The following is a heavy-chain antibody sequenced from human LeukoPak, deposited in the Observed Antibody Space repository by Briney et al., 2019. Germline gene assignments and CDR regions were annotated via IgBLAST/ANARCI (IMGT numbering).Heavy chain of an antibody. CDR3: ARPLYGDFAKYFQR. Sequence: GGSLRLSCAASGFTVSSNYMSWVRQAPGKGLEWVSVISDSGGNTYYADSVKGRFTISRDNAKNTLYLQMSSLRAEDTALYYCARPLYGDFAKYFQRWGQGTLVTVSS. V-gene: IGHV3-53*01. D-gene: IGHD4-17*01. CDR2: ISDSGGNT. CDR1: GFTVSSNY. J-gene: IGHJ1*01.